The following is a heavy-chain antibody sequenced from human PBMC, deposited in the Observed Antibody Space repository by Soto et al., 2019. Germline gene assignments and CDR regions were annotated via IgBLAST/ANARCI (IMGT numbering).Heavy chain of an antibody. CDR2: IFSSDSSS. D-gene: IGHD2-2*01. Sequence: GASLKLSYVDYGDIFTPYWVAWVRHMTGKGLQLMGNIFSSDSSSKYSPSFVGQVTISADRSINTAYLQWSSLKASDTAIYYCGTWRGSSWFDDGGPGTLVPVS. CDR3: GTWRGSSWFDD. V-gene: IGHV5-51*01. J-gene: IGHJ4*02. CDR1: GDIFTPYW.